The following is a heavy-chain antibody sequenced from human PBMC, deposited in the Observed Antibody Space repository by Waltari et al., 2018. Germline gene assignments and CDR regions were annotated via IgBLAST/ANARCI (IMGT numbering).Heavy chain of an antibody. J-gene: IGHJ5*02. D-gene: IGHD5-18*01. CDR1: GYSFTSYW. CDR3: ARRADTAMGGNWFDP. V-gene: IGHV5-51*01. Sequence: EVQLVQSGAEVKKPGESLKISCKGSGYSFTSYWIGWVRQMPGKGLEWMGINDPGDSETRYSPSFQGQVTISADKSISTADLQGSSLKASDTAMYDCARRADTAMGGNWFDPWGQGTLVTVSS. CDR2: NDPGDSET.